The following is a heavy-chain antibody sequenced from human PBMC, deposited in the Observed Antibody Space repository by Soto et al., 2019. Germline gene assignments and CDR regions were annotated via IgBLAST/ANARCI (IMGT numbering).Heavy chain of an antibody. CDR3: ARGNNWDSSGYYFDN. CDR1: GGSISRGGYY. D-gene: IGHD3-22*01. Sequence: SETLSLTCTVSGGSISRGGYYWSWIRHHPGKALEWIGYIYHSGTTYYNPSLKSRVTISVDTSKNQFSLKLSSVTAADTAVYYCARGNNWDSSGYYFDNWGQGTLVTVSS. J-gene: IGHJ4*02. V-gene: IGHV4-31*03. CDR2: IYHSGTT.